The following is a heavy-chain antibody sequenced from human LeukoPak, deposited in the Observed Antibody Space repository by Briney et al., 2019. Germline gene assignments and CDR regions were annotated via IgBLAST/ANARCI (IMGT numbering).Heavy chain of an antibody. CDR2: IYYSGST. V-gene: IGHV4-59*01. CDR3: ARGGASSGYFNWFDP. CDR1: GGSISSYY. J-gene: IGHJ5*02. D-gene: IGHD5-12*01. Sequence: SETLSLTCTVSGGSISSYYWSWIRQPPGKGLNWIGSIYYSGSTNYNPSLKSRVTISVDTSKNQFSLKLSSVTAADTAVYYCARGGASSGYFNWFDPWGQGTLVTVSS.